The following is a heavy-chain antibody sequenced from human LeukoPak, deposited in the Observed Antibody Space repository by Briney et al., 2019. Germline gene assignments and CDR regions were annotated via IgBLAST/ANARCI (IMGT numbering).Heavy chain of an antibody. Sequence: SVKVSCKASGGTFSSYAISWVRQAPGQGLEWMGGIIPIFGTANYAQKFQGGVTITADESTSTAYMELSSLRSEDTAVYYCARDHLLSDFWSGFHYYYYMDVWGKGTTVTVSS. CDR2: IIPIFGTA. CDR3: ARDHLLSDFWSGFHYYYYMDV. V-gene: IGHV1-69*13. D-gene: IGHD3-3*01. CDR1: GGTFSSYA. J-gene: IGHJ6*03.